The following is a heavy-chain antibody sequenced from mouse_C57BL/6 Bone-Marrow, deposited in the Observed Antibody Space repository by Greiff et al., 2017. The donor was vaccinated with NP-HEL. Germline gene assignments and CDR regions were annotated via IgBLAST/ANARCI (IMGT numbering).Heavy chain of an antibody. D-gene: IGHD3-1*01. CDR3: AKKGGRGYYAMDY. J-gene: IGHJ4*01. Sequence: VQLQQPGTELVKPGASVKLSCKASGYTFTSYWMHWVKQRPGQGLEWIGNINPSNGGTNYNEKFKSKATLTVDKSSSTAYMQLSSLTSEDSAVYYCAKKGGRGYYAMDYWGQGTSVTVSS. CDR2: INPSNGGT. CDR1: GYTFTSYW. V-gene: IGHV1-53*01.